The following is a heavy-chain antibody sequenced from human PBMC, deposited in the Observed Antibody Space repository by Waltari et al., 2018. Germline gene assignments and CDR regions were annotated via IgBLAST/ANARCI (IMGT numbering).Heavy chain of an antibody. CDR3: ARDPPSPNWYFDL. J-gene: IGHJ2*01. Sequence: QVQLQESGPGLVKPSQTLSLTCTVSGDSISGSNYYWNWLRQPAGKGLEWIGRIYSSGSTTNYNPSLKSRVAISIDTSKNQFSLKLTSVTAADTAVYFCARDPPSPNWYFDLWGRGSLVTVSS. V-gene: IGHV4-61*02. CDR1: GDSISGSNYY. CDR2: IYSSGSTT.